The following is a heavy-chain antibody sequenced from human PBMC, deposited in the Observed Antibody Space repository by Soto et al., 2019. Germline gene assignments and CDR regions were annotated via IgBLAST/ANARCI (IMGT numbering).Heavy chain of an antibody. CDR2: ISYDGSNK. V-gene: IGHV3-30*18. CDR1: GFTFSSYG. J-gene: IGHJ6*03. CDR3: AKTGVAAPNYYYYYMDV. Sequence: PGGSLRLSCAASGFTFSSYGMHWVRQAPGKGLEWVAVISYDGSNKYYADSVKGRFTISRDNSKNTLYQQMNTLRAEDKAVYYCAKTGVAAPNYYYYYMDVWGKGTTVTVS. D-gene: IGHD6-6*01.